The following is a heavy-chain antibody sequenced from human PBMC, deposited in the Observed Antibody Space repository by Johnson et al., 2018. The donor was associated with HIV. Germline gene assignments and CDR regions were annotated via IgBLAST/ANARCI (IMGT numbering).Heavy chain of an antibody. CDR1: GFTFSSYA. CDR3: ARRGYSSSGGAFDI. Sequence: QVQLVESGGGLIQPGGSLRLSCAASGFTFSSYAMHWVRQAPGKGLEWVAVISYDGSDKYYADSVKGRFTISRDNSKNTLYLQMNSLRAEDTALYYCARRGYSSSGGAFDIWGQGTMVTVSS. J-gene: IGHJ3*02. CDR2: ISYDGSDK. D-gene: IGHD6-6*01. V-gene: IGHV3-30*04.